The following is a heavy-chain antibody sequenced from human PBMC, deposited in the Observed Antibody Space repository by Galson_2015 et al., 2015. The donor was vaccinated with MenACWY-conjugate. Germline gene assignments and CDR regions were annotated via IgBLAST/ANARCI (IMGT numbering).Heavy chain of an antibody. D-gene: IGHD3-22*01. J-gene: IGHJ4*02. CDR2: ISSGSSYI. CDR3: ARGKGSGSFPYYFDY. Sequence: SLRLSCAAAGFKFSLYSMNWVRQAPGKGLEWVSSISSGSSYIYYADSVKGRFTISRDNAHNSLHLQLNSLRVEDTALYYCARGKGSGSFPYYFDYWGQGVMVAVSS. CDR1: GFKFSLYS. V-gene: IGHV3-21*01.